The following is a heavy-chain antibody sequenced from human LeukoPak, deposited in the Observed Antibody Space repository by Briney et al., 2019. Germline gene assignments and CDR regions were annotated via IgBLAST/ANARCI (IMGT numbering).Heavy chain of an antibody. CDR2: IYYSGST. D-gene: IGHD6-6*01. J-gene: IGHJ6*03. CDR1: GGSINSHY. Sequence: SETLSLTCTVSGGSINSHYWSWIRQPQGKGLEWIGYIYYSGSTNYNPSLKSRVTMSVDASKNQFSLKLSSVTAADTAVYYCASGRLAARTLYYYYYMDVWGKGTTVTVSS. CDR3: ASGRLAARTLYYYYYMDV. V-gene: IGHV4-59*11.